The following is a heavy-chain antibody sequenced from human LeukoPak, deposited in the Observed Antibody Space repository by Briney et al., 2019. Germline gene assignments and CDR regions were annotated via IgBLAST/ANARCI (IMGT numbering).Heavy chain of an antibody. CDR3: ARDSSSGWYVY. Sequence: ASVKVSCKASGGTFSSYAISWVRQAPGQGLEWMGWISAYNGNTNYAQKLQGRVTMTTDTSTSTAYMELRSLRSDDTAVYYCARDSSSGWYVYWGQGTLVTVSS. CDR1: GGTFSSYA. V-gene: IGHV1-18*01. J-gene: IGHJ4*02. D-gene: IGHD6-19*01. CDR2: ISAYNGNT.